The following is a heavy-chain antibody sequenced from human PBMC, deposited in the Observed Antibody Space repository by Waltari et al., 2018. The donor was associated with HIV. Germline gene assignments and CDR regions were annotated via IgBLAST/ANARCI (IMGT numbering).Heavy chain of an antibody. CDR3: AKETYYYGSGIYYYYYYGMDV. V-gene: IGHV3-9*01. Sequence: HWVRQAPGKGLEWVSGISWNSGSIGYADSVKGRFTISRDNAKNSLYLQMNSLRSEDTALYYCAKETYYYGSGIYYYYYYGMDVWGQGTTVTVSS. CDR2: ISWNSGSI. D-gene: IGHD3-10*01. J-gene: IGHJ6*02.